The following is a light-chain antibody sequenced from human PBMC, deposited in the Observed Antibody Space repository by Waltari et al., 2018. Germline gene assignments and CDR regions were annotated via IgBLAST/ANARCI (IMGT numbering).Light chain of an antibody. V-gene: IGLV2-11*01. CDR1: SRDVGGYHF. J-gene: IGLJ1*01. CDR3: CSFAGSYTFV. Sequence: QSALTQPRSVSGSPGQSVTISCTGPSRDVGGYHFVSGFQQHPGKVPKRLIYDVSERPSDVPDRFSGSKSANTASLTISGLQTDDEADYYCCSFAGSYTFVFGSGTRVTVL. CDR2: DVS.